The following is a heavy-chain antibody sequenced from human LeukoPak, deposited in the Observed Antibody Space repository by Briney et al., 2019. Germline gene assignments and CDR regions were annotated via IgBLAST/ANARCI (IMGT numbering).Heavy chain of an antibody. D-gene: IGHD2-21*02. CDR2: IYYSGST. Sequence: SETLSLTCTVSGGAISSYYWSWIRQPPGKGLEWIGYIYYSGSTNYNPSLKSRVTISVDTSKNQFSLKLSSVTAADTAVYYCARYVVVTAYFDYWGQGTLVTVSS. CDR1: GGAISSYY. J-gene: IGHJ4*02. CDR3: ARYVVVTAYFDY. V-gene: IGHV4-59*01.